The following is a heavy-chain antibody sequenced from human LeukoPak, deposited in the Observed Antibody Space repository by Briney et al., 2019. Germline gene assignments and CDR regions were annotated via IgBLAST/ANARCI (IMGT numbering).Heavy chain of an antibody. CDR2: INPNSGGT. J-gene: IGHJ6*02. Sequence: ASVKVSCKASGYTFTSYYMHWVRQAPGQGLEWMGWINPNSGGTNYAQKFQGRAPMTRDTSISTAYMELSRLRSDDTAVYYCARDPYSSSWYPWDRVVYYYYGMDVWGQGTTVTVSS. CDR1: GYTFTSYY. CDR3: ARDPYSSSWYPWDRVVYYYYGMDV. V-gene: IGHV1-2*02. D-gene: IGHD6-13*01.